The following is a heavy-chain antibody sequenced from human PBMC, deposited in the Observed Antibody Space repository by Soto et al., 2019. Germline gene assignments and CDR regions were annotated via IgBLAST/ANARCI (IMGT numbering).Heavy chain of an antibody. CDR2: IYYSGST. Sequence: PSETLSLTCTVSGGSISSYYWSWIRQPPGKGLEWIGYIYYSGSTNYNPSLKSRVTISVDTSKNQFSLKLSSVTAADTAVYYCARAEGYSYGLYYYYGMDVWGQGTTVTVSS. D-gene: IGHD5-18*01. CDR1: GGSISSYY. V-gene: IGHV4-59*01. CDR3: ARAEGYSYGLYYYYGMDV. J-gene: IGHJ6*02.